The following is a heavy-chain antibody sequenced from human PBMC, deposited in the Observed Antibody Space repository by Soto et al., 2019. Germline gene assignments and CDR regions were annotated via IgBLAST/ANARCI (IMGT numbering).Heavy chain of an antibody. V-gene: IGHV3-21*06. CDR3: ERVVYFDRSAYGL. J-gene: IGHJ3*01. CDR2: ISGDSNYI. D-gene: IGHD3-22*01. Sequence: GGSLRLSCAASGFSFSGYNMNWVRQAPGKGLEWVSSISGDSNYIYYADSVQGRFTISRDNAKNSVYLQMNSLRAEDTAVYYCERVVYFDRSAYGLWGQGTMVSVSS. CDR1: GFSFSGYN.